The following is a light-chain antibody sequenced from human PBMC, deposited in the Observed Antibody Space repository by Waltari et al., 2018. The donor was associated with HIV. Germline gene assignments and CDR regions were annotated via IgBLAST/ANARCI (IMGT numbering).Light chain of an antibody. CDR2: YDS. CDR1: NIERKR. V-gene: IGLV3-21*04. CDR3: HVWDSTIDHVL. Sequence: SSVLTQPPSVSVAPGTTATITCGGKNIERKRGHWYQQKPGQAPVLVICYDSERPSGIPERFSGSNSGNTATLTISRVGVGDEADYYCHVWDSTIDHVLFGGGTKLTVL. J-gene: IGLJ2*01.